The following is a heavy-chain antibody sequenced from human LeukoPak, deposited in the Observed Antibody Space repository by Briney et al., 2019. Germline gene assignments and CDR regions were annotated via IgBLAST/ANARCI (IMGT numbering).Heavy chain of an antibody. V-gene: IGHV4-59*08. D-gene: IGHD6-6*01. Sequence: SETLSLTCTVSGGSISSSYWSWIRPPPGKGLEWIGYIYHTGSTNRNPSLESRVTISVDMSKNQFSLKLSSVTAADTAVYYCARHRPYSTSLVFDFWGQGAQVTVSS. CDR3: ARHRPYSTSLVFDF. J-gene: IGHJ4*02. CDR1: GGSISSSY. CDR2: IYHTGST.